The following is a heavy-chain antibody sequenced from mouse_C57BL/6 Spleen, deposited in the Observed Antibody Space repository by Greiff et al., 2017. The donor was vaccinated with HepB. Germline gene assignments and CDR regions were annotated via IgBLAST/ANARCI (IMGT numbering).Heavy chain of an antibody. J-gene: IGHJ3*01. D-gene: IGHD1-1*01. V-gene: IGHV1-64*01. CDR1: GYTFTSYW. Sequence: QVHVKQPGAELVKPGASVKLSCKASGYTFTSYWMHWVKQRPGQGLEWIGMIHPNSGSTNYNEKFKSKATLTVDKSSSTAYMQLSSLTSEDSAVYYCARYGTTVPFAYWGQGTLVTVSA. CDR3: ARYGTTVPFAY. CDR2: IHPNSGST.